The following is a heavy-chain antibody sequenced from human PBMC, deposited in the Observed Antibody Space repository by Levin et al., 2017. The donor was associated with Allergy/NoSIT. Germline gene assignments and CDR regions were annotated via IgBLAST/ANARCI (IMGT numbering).Heavy chain of an antibody. V-gene: IGHV1-2*02. CDR2: INPNNGAA. CDR1: GYSFTDYY. Sequence: ASVKVSCKASGYSFTDYYIHWVRQAAGQGLEWMGWINPNNGAADYALKFPGRVTMTRDTSITTVYIQLVSLTADDTAGYYCARGTLRGYDRPFDYWGQGTLVSVSS. D-gene: IGHD5-12*01. CDR3: ARGTLRGYDRPFDY. J-gene: IGHJ4*02.